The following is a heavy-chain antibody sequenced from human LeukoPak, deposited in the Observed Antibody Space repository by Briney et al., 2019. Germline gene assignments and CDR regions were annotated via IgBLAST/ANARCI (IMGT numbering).Heavy chain of an antibody. J-gene: IGHJ4*02. V-gene: IGHV3-7*02. D-gene: IGHD6-13*01. Sequence: GGSLRLSCATSGFRFGDFWMSWVRQAQGKGLEWVANIQQDGSQRNYVDSVKDRFTISRDNAKNSLYLQMNSLRAEDTAVYYCARGTEPGIAAPYYFDYWGQGTLVTVSS. CDR3: ARGTEPGIAAPYYFDY. CDR2: IQQDGSQR. CDR1: GFRFGDFW.